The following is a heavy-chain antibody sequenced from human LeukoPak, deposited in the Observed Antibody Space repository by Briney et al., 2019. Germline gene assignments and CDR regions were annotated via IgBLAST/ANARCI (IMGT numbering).Heavy chain of an antibody. CDR3: ARDGPLGDFDS. J-gene: IGHJ4*02. D-gene: IGHD7-27*01. V-gene: IGHV3-21*01. CDR1: GFTFNNYD. CDR2: ISNSSDYI. Sequence: GGSLRLSCAASGFTFNNYDMNWVRQAPGRGLEWVSSISNSSDYIYYADSLKGRFTISRDNAKNSLFLQMNSLRADDTAVYYCARDGPLGDFDSWGQGALLTVSS.